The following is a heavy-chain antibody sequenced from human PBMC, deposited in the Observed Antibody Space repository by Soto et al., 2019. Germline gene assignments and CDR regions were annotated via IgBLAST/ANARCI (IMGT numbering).Heavy chain of an antibody. CDR1: GGSVSDKTYY. V-gene: IGHV4-61*01. CDR3: ARTTAVPNTLRSRYFFDY. J-gene: IGHJ4*02. Sequence: TLSLTCSVSGGSVSDKTYYWSWIRQPPGKRLEWIGYVYYSGTTNYNPSLKSRVTISVDLSKNRFSLRLSSVTTADTALYYCARTTAVPNTLRSRYFFDYWGQGTLVTVS. D-gene: IGHD4-17*01. CDR2: VYYSGTT.